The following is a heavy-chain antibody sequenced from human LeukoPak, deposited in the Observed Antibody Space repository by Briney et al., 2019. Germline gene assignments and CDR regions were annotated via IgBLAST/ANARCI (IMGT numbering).Heavy chain of an antibody. V-gene: IGHV4-59*01. J-gene: IGHJ4*02. Sequence: SETLSLTCTVSGGSISSYYWSWIRQPPGKGLEWVGYIYYTRSTNYNPSLKSRVTISVDTSKNQFALKLNSVTAADTAVYYCARGNSGSYYGFDYWGQGTLVTVSS. CDR2: IYYTRST. D-gene: IGHD1-26*01. CDR3: ARGNSGSYYGFDY. CDR1: GGSISSYY.